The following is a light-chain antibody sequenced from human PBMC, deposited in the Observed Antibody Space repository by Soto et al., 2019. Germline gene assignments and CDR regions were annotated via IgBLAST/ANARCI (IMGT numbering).Light chain of an antibody. CDR1: QGISSY. CDR3: QQYDSYSWT. CDR2: AAS. J-gene: IGKJ1*01. V-gene: IGKV1-9*01. Sequence: DIQMTQSPSTLSASVGDRVTITCRASQGISSYLAWYQQKPGKAPKLLIYAASTLQSGVPSRFSGSGSGTEFILNISSLQPDDFATYYCQQYDSYSWTFDQGTKVDIK.